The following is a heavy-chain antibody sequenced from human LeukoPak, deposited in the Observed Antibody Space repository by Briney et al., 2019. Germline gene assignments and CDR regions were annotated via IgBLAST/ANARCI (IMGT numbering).Heavy chain of an antibody. CDR1: RHTFTTYF. V-gene: IGHV1-2*02. J-gene: IGHJ4*02. Sequence: ASVTVSCKASRHTFTTYFFYWVRQAPGQGLEWMGWINPNTGGTNSAQKFQGRVTMTRDTSISTAYMELSSLTSDDTAVYYCARGGYCTTSSCYNWGQGTLVTVS. CDR3: ARGGYCTTSSCYN. D-gene: IGHD2-8*01. CDR2: INPNTGGT.